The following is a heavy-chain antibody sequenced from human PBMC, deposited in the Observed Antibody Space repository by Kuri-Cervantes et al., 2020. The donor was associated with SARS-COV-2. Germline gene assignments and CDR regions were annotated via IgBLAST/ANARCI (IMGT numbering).Heavy chain of an antibody. Sequence: ASVKVSCKASGYTFTGYYMHWVRQAPGQGLEWMGWINPNSGGTNHAQKFQGRVTMTRDTSISTAYMELSRLRSDDTAVYYCARELGDEGYYDFWSGTKYYYYYMDVWGKGTTVTSP. D-gene: IGHD3-3*01. J-gene: IGHJ6*03. CDR1: GYTFTGYY. CDR2: INPNSGGT. CDR3: ARELGDEGYYDFWSGTKYYYYYMDV. V-gene: IGHV1-2*02.